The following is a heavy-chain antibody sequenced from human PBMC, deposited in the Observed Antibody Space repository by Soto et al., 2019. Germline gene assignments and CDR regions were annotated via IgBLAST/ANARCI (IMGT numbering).Heavy chain of an antibody. CDR1: GFTFSSYG. CDR3: ARESPAGDFPGDYYYMDV. D-gene: IGHD4-17*01. Sequence: QVQLVESGGGVVQPGRSLRLSCAASGFTFSSYGMHWVRQAPGKGLEWVAVIWYDGSNKYYADSVKGRFTISRDNTKNTPYLQMDRLGTQDTAVDYFARESPAGDFPGDYYYMDVWGKGTTVTVSS. J-gene: IGHJ6*03. V-gene: IGHV3-33*01. CDR2: IWYDGSNK.